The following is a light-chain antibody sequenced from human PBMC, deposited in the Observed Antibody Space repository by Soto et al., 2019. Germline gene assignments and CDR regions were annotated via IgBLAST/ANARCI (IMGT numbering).Light chain of an antibody. V-gene: IGLV2-14*01. Sequence: QSVLTQPASVSESPGQTITISCAGTRRDVGAYYLVSWYQQHPGRAPKLIIYEVRNRPSGICFRFSGSKSGNTASPTISGVQADDEADYYCSSYNSASSLIFGGGTKLTVL. CDR3: SSYNSASSLI. J-gene: IGLJ2*01. CDR1: RRDVGAYYL. CDR2: EVR.